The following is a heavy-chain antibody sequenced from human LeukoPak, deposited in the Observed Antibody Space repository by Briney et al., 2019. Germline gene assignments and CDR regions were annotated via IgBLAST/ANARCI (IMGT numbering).Heavy chain of an antibody. V-gene: IGHV3-7*01. Sequence: GGSLRLSCAASGFTFNRHWMTWVRQAPGKGLEWIANVNPDMSEKNYVESVKGRFTISRGKVKNSLYLQMNSLRGDDTAVYYCARDGLPVALDKWGQGTLVTVSS. CDR1: GFTFNRHW. CDR3: ARDGLPVALDK. CDR2: VNPDMSEK. D-gene: IGHD2-2*01. J-gene: IGHJ4*02.